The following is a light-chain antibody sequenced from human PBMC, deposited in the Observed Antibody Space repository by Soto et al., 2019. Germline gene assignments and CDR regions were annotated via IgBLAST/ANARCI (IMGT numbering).Light chain of an antibody. J-gene: IGKJ5*01. Sequence: SERAQSSSSVSECVGGSVIISCRESQRLNYLAGYQQKPGKAPKLLIYEATNLQSGVPQRFSGSGSGTDFTLTISSLQPEDFATYFCQQANSFPIAFGQGTRLDIK. CDR1: QRLNY. CDR2: EAT. V-gene: IGKV1-12*01. CDR3: QQANSFPIA.